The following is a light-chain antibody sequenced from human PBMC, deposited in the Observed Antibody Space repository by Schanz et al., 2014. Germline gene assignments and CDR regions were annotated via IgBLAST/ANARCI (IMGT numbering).Light chain of an antibody. CDR1: SSDVGNYKY. CDR2: EGS. CDR3: CSYAGSSTSVV. J-gene: IGLJ2*01. V-gene: IGLV2-23*01. Sequence: QSVLTQPASVSGSPGQSITISCTGTSSDVGNYKYVSWYQQHPGKAPKLMIYEGSKRPSGVSNRFSGSKSGNTASLTISGLQAEDEADYYCCSYAGSSTSVVFGGGTKLTVL.